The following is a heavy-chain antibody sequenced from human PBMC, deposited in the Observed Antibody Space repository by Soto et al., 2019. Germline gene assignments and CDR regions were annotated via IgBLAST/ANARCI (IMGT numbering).Heavy chain of an antibody. CDR2: IKQDGSEK. Sequence: LSLTCAASGFTFSSYWMSWVRQAPGKGLEWVANIKQDGSEKYYVDSVKGRFTISRDNAKNSLYLQMNSLRAEDTAVYYCARDRIAAAGDYYYGMDVWGQGTTVTVSS. CDR3: ARDRIAAAGDYYYGMDV. D-gene: IGHD6-13*01. J-gene: IGHJ6*02. V-gene: IGHV3-7*05. CDR1: GFTFSSYW.